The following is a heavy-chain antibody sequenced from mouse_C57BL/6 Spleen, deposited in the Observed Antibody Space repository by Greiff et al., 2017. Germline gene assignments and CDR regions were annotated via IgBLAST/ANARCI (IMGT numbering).Heavy chain of an antibody. Sequence: VKLMEPGPELVKPGASVKLSCKASGYTFTSYDINWVKQRPGQGLEWIGWIYPSDGSTKYNEKFKGKATLTVDTSSSTASMELHSLTSEDSAVYFCSRSITTVDFDYWGQGTTLTVSS. CDR1: GYTFTSYD. D-gene: IGHD1-1*01. CDR2: IYPSDGST. CDR3: SRSITTVDFDY. V-gene: IGHV1-85*01. J-gene: IGHJ2*01.